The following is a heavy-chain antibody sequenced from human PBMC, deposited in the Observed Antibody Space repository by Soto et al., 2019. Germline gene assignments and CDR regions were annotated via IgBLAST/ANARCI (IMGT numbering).Heavy chain of an antibody. D-gene: IGHD6-13*01. V-gene: IGHV4-4*02. CDR2: IYHSGST. Sequence: SETLSLTCAVSGGSISSSNWWSWVRQPPGKGLEWIGEIYHSGSTNYNPSLKSRVTISVDKSKNQFSLKLSSVTAADTAVYYCARGIAAAGTTWFVPYRKFDYWGQGTLVTVSS. CDR3: ARGIAAAGTTWFVPYRKFDY. CDR1: GGSISSSNW. J-gene: IGHJ4*02.